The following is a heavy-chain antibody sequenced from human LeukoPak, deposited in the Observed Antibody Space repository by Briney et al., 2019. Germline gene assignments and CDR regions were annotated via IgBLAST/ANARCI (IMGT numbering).Heavy chain of an antibody. V-gene: IGHV3-11*01. CDR1: GFTFSDHY. D-gene: IGHD6-13*01. Sequence: GGSLRLSCAASGFTFSDHYMSWIRQAPGKGLEWVSYISSSGSTIYYAAPVKGRFTISRDDSKNTLYLQMNSLKTEDTAVYYCTTGVYSSSWNWGQGTLVTVSS. CDR2: ISSSGSTI. J-gene: IGHJ4*02. CDR3: TTGVYSSSWN.